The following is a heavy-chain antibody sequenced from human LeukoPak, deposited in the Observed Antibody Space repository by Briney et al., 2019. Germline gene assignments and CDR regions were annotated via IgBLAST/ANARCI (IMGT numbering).Heavy chain of an antibody. D-gene: IGHD4-17*01. Sequence: SETLSLTCTVSGGSISGYFWSWIRQPPGKRLEWIGYIHYSGSTNYNPSLNSRVTISVDTSKNQFSLKLGSVTAADTAVYYCARYYGDYPYYFDYWGQGTLVTVSS. CDR3: ARYYGDYPYYFDY. CDR1: GGSISGYF. V-gene: IGHV4-59*01. J-gene: IGHJ4*02. CDR2: IHYSGST.